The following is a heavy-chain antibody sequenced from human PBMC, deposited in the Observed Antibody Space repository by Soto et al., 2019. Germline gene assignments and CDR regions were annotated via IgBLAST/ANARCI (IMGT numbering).Heavy chain of an antibody. CDR2: IYYSGST. CDR1: GGSISSGGYY. V-gene: IGHV4-31*03. CDR3: ARVGSILTGYPPLFDY. Sequence: SETLSLTCTVSGGSISSGGYYWSWIRQHPGKGLEWIGYIYYSGSTYYNPSLKSRVTISVDTSKNQFSLKLSSVTAADTAVYYCARVGSILTGYPPLFDYWGPGTLVTGSS. J-gene: IGHJ4*02. D-gene: IGHD3-9*01.